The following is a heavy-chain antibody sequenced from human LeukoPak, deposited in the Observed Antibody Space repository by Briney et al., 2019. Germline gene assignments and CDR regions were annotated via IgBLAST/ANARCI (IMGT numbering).Heavy chain of an antibody. Sequence: GGSLRLSCAASGFTFSSYGMHWVRQAPGKGLEWVAFIRYDGSNKYYADSVKGRFTISRDNSKNTLYLQMNSLRAEDTAVYYCAKDGPPRVNIVVVPAAISYYYYYMDVWGKGTTVTVSS. CDR2: IRYDGSNK. CDR3: AKDGPPRVNIVVVPAAISYYYYYMDV. D-gene: IGHD2-2*01. J-gene: IGHJ6*03. V-gene: IGHV3-30*02. CDR1: GFTFSSYG.